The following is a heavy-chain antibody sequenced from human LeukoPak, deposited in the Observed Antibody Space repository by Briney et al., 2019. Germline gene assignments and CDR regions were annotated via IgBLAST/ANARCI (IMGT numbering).Heavy chain of an antibody. J-gene: IGHJ4*02. D-gene: IGHD3-3*01. V-gene: IGHV3-30*02. CDR1: GFTFSSYG. CDR3: ARDIQTYYDFWSGYCFDY. Sequence: GGSLRLSCAASGFTFSSYGMHWVRQAPGKGLEWVAFIRYDGSNKYYADSVKGRFTISRDNSKNTLYLQMNSLRSDDTAVYYCARDIQTYYDFWSGYCFDYWGQGTLVTVSS. CDR2: IRYDGSNK.